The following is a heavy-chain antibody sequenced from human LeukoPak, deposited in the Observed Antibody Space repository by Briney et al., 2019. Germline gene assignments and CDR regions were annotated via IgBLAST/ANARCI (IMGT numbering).Heavy chain of an antibody. V-gene: IGHV3-23*01. CDR2: ISNTGGNT. D-gene: IGHD5-18*01. Sequence: GGSLRLSCAASGFTFSSYSMNWVRQAPGKGLEWVSAISNTGGNTYYASSVRGRFTISRDNSKNTLYLQTDSLRAEDTAVYYCAKEMGHSKPFDYWGQGTLVTVSS. CDR1: GFTFSSYS. J-gene: IGHJ4*02. CDR3: AKEMGHSKPFDY.